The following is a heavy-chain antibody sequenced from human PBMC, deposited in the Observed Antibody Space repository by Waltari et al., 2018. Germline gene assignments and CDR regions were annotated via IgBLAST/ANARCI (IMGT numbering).Heavy chain of an antibody. J-gene: IGHJ5*02. D-gene: IGHD1-7*01. V-gene: IGHV3-43*01. CDR2: ISRDGDTT. Sequence: EVKLVESGGVVVQPGGSLRISCSASGFTFDGYTMHWVRQSPGKGLEWVSLISRDGDTTYYADSVKGRFTISRDNRKNSLWLQMNNLRTEDTALYFCGKDIDLIPTTGTRGGLWFDPRGLGTLVTVSS. CDR1: GFTFDGYT. CDR3: GKDIDLIPTTGTRGGLWFDP.